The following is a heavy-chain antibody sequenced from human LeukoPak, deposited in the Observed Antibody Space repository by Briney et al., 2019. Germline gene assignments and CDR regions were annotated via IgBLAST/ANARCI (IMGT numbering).Heavy chain of an antibody. Sequence: GGSLRLSCAAPGFTFDDYGMSWVRRAPGKGLEWVSGINWNGGSTGYADSVKGRFTISRDNAKNSLYLQMNSLRAEDTALYYCARAGGSGSYVTYFDYWGQGTLVTVAS. J-gene: IGHJ4*02. V-gene: IGHV3-20*04. D-gene: IGHD3-10*01. CDR2: INWNGGST. CDR1: GFTFDDYG. CDR3: ARAGGSGSYVTYFDY.